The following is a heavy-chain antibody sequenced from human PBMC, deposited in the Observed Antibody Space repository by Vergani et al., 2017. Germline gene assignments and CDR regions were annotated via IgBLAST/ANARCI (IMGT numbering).Heavy chain of an antibody. CDR2: ISAYNGNT. J-gene: IGHJ6*02. Sequence: QVQLVQSGAEVKKPGASVKVSCKASGYTFTSYGISWVRQAPGQGLEWMGWISAYNGNTNYAQKLQGRVTMTTDTSTSTAYMELRSLRSEDTAVYYCARVGGWRPNYYYYYGMDVWGQGTTVTVSS. CDR3: ARVGGWRPNYYYYYGMDV. CDR1: GYTFTSYG. V-gene: IGHV1-18*01. D-gene: IGHD6-19*01.